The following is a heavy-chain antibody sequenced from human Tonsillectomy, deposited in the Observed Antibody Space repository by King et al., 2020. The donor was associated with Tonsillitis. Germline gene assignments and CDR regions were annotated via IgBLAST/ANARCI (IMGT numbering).Heavy chain of an antibody. D-gene: IGHD1-26*01. Sequence: VQLVESGGGLVQPGGSLRLSCAASGFTFSSYAMSWVRQAPGKGLEWVSAISGSGGSTYYADSVKGRFTISRDNSKNTLYLQMNSLRAEDTAVYYCAKEIVGATTWYYGMYVWGQGTTVTVSS. V-gene: IGHV3-23*04. CDR3: AKEIVGATTWYYGMYV. CDR2: ISGSGGST. J-gene: IGHJ6*02. CDR1: GFTFSSYA.